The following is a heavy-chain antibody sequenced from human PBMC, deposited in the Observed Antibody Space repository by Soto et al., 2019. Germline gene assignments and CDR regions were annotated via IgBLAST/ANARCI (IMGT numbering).Heavy chain of an antibody. Sequence: GESPKNCCQGSGDRFANYWIAWVRQLPGKGLEWMGIISPTESDDPDIRYSPSFQGQVTISVDKSVSTAYLQWSSLRASDTAIYYCARHLASGFNTTNYYGLDVWGQGTSVTVSS. CDR1: GDRFANYW. CDR3: ARHLASGFNTTNYYGLDV. V-gene: IGHV5-51*01. D-gene: IGHD3-3*01. CDR2: ISPTESDDPDI. J-gene: IGHJ6*02.